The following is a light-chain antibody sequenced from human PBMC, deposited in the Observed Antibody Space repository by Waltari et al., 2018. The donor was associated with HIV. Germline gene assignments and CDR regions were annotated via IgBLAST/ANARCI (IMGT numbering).Light chain of an antibody. CDR3: SSYTFSDTLV. J-gene: IGLJ1*01. Sequence: QSALAQPASVSGSPGQSITISCTKTSPSLDHYNRVAWYQHHPGNAPRLIIYDDNRWPSGVSTRFSGSKSANTASLTISGLQAEDEADYYCSSYTFSDTLVFGPGTKVTVL. V-gene: IGLV2-14*03. CDR1: SPSLDHYNR. CDR2: DDN.